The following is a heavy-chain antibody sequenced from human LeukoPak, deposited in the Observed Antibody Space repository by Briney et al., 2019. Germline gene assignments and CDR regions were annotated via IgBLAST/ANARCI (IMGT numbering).Heavy chain of an antibody. J-gene: IGHJ3*02. CDR3: ARVISAQLGENAFDT. Sequence: SSVKVSFKCSAYTFTSYDINWLRQATGQGLEGMGWMNPSSGNTDYAQKFQDRVTITRNTSISTAYMELSSLRSEDTAVYYFARVISAQLGENAFDTSGQGTMVTVSS. CDR1: AYTFTSYD. CDR2: MNPSSGNT. V-gene: IGHV1-8*01. D-gene: IGHD3-10*01.